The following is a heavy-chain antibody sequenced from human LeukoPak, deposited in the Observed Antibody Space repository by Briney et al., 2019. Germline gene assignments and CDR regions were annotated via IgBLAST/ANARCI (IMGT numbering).Heavy chain of an antibody. J-gene: IGHJ4*02. D-gene: IGHD5-12*01. CDR3: ARVGPSGYDSAGDFDY. Sequence: ASVKVSCKASGYTFTSYAMHWVRQAPGQRLEWMGWVNAGNGNTKYSQKFQGRVTITRDTSAGTAYMELSSLRSEDTAVYYCARVGPSGYDSAGDFDYWGQGTLVTVSS. CDR1: GYTFTSYA. CDR2: VNAGNGNT. V-gene: IGHV1-3*01.